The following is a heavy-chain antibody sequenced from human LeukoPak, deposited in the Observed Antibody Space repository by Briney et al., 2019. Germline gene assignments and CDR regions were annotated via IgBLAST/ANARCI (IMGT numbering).Heavy chain of an antibody. CDR1: GDSFSSYY. Sequence: SETLSLTCTFSGDSFSSYYWTWIRQPPGMGLEWIGHIVYSGTTNYNPSLKSRVTMLIDTSKNQFSLKLSSVTAADTAVYYCARYSGSYPHDAFDIWGQGTMVTVSS. V-gene: IGHV4-59*01. CDR2: IVYSGTT. CDR3: ARYSGSYPHDAFDI. J-gene: IGHJ3*02. D-gene: IGHD1-26*01.